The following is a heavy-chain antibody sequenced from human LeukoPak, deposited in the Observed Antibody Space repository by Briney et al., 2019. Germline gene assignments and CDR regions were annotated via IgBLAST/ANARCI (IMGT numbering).Heavy chain of an antibody. J-gene: IGHJ5*02. D-gene: IGHD3-3*01. CDR3: ARGPTRKRFLEWLFEGNWFDP. CDR2: MNPNSGNT. V-gene: IGHV1-8*01. CDR1: GYTFTSYD. Sequence: ASVKVSCKASGYTFTSYDINWVRQATGQGLEWMGWMNPNSGNTGYAQKFQGRVTMTRNTSISTAYMELSSLRSEDTAVYYCARGPTRKRFLEWLFEGNWFDPWGQGTLVTVSS.